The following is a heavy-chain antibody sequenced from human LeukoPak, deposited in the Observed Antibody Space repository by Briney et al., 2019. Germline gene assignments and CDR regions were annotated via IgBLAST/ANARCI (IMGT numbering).Heavy chain of an antibody. Sequence: SETLSLTCTVSGYSLTNGYYWVWIRQPPGKELEWIGDISESGSTNYMPSLKSRVTISVDTSNQFSLKLSSVTAADTAVYYCARAGSGWYGGRLFEFWGPGALVAVSS. V-gene: IGHV4-38-2*02. J-gene: IGHJ4*02. CDR1: GYSLTNGYY. CDR3: ARAGSGWYGGRLFEF. CDR2: ISESGST. D-gene: IGHD6-13*01.